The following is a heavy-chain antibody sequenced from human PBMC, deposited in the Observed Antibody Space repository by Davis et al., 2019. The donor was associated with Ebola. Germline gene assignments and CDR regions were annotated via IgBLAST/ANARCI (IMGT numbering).Heavy chain of an antibody. CDR2: IKQDGSEK. CDR3: ARVNAVTGYSRFDP. J-gene: IGHJ5*02. V-gene: IGHV3-7*03. CDR1: GFTFSSYW. D-gene: IGHD3-9*01. Sequence: PGGSLRLSCAASGFTFSSYWMSWVRQAPGKGLEWVANIKQDGSEKYYVDSVKGRFTISRDNAKNSLYLQMNSLRAEDTAFYHCARVNAVTGYSRFDPWGQGTLVTVSS.